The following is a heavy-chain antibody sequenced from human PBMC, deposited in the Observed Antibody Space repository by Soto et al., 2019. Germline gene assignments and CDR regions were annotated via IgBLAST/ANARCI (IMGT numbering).Heavy chain of an antibody. Sequence: QVQLVESGGGVVQPGRSLRLSCAASGFTFSSYGMHWVRQAPGKGLEWVAVISYDGSNKYYADSVKGRFTISRDNSKNTLYLQMNSQRAEDTAVYYCAKDSTVVVTSIGSWYFDLWGRGTLVTVSS. J-gene: IGHJ2*01. CDR1: GFTFSSYG. CDR2: ISYDGSNK. V-gene: IGHV3-30*18. CDR3: AKDSTVVVTSIGSWYFDL. D-gene: IGHD2-21*02.